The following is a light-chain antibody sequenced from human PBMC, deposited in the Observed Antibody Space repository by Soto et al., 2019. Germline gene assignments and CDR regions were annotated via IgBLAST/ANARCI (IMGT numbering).Light chain of an antibody. CDR2: EVS. CDR1: SSDVGSYNL. Sequence: SALTQPASVSGSPGQSITISCTGTSSDVGSYNLVSWYQQHPGKAPKLMIYEVSKRPSGVSNRFSGSKSGNTASLTISGLQAEDEADYYCCSYAGSVVFGGGTQLTVL. V-gene: IGLV2-23*02. CDR3: CSYAGSVV. J-gene: IGLJ2*01.